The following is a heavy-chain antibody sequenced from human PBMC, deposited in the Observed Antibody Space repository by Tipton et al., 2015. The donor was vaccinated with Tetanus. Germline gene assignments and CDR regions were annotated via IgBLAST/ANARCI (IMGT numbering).Heavy chain of an antibody. CDR1: GGSFSGYY. D-gene: IGHD3-3*01. V-gene: IGHV4-34*01. Sequence: TLSLTCAVYGGSFSGYYWSWIRQPPGKGLEWIGEINHSGSTNYNPSLKSRVTISVDTSKNQFSLKLSSVTAADTAVYYCARGRKGYDFWSGYSPQYNWFDPWGQGTLVTVSS. CDR2: INHSGST. CDR3: ARGRKGYDFWSGYSPQYNWFDP. J-gene: IGHJ5*02.